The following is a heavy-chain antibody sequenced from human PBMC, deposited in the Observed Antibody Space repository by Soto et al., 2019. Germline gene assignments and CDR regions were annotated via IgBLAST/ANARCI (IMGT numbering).Heavy chain of an antibody. J-gene: IGHJ4*02. D-gene: IGHD3-16*01. CDR3: ARVWGAYPNFDC. Sequence: QVPLLESGGGVVQPGRSLRLSCAASGFPFSSYALHGVRQAPGRGLEWVAAISNDGGNKFYADSVKGRFSISRDTSKKTLYLQMNSLRAADTAVYYCARVWGAYPNFDCWGQGTLVTVSS. CDR1: GFPFSSYA. CDR2: ISNDGGNK. V-gene: IGHV3-30-3*01.